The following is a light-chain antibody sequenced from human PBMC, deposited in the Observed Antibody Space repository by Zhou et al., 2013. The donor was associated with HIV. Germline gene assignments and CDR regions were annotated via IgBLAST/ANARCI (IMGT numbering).Light chain of an antibody. J-gene: IGKJ5*01. V-gene: IGKV3-20*01. Sequence: EIVLTQSPGTLSLSPGERATLSCRASQSVSSSYLAWYQQKPGQAPRLLIYGTSSRATGVPDRFSGSGSGADFTLTINRLEPEDFAVYYCQQYGLSPGTTFGQGTRLEIK. CDR3: QQYGLSPGTT. CDR2: GTS. CDR1: QSVSSSY.